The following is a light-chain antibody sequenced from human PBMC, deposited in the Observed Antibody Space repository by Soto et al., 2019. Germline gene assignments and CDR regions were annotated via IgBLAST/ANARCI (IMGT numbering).Light chain of an antibody. Sequence: EIVLTQSPGTLSLSPGERATLSCRASQSVSSSYLAWYQQKPGQAPRLLIYGASSRATGIPDRFSASGSGTDFTLTIIRLESEDFAVYYCQQHASSFTFGPGTKVDIK. CDR1: QSVSSSY. J-gene: IGKJ3*01. V-gene: IGKV3-20*01. CDR3: QQHASSFT. CDR2: GAS.